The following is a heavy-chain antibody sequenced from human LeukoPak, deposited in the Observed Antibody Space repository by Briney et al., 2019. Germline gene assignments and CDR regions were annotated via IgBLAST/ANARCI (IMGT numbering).Heavy chain of an antibody. Sequence: SGGSLRLSCAASGSTFSSYATSWVRQAPGRGLGRVSTICGSGGSAYYADSVKGRFTISRDNSKNPLFLQMTSLRAEDTAVYYCAKLAGIGGWYVYYFDYWGQGTLVTVS. CDR2: ICGSGGSA. CDR3: AKLAGIGGWYVYYFDY. CDR1: GSTFSSYA. D-gene: IGHD6-19*01. V-gene: IGHV3-23*01. J-gene: IGHJ4*02.